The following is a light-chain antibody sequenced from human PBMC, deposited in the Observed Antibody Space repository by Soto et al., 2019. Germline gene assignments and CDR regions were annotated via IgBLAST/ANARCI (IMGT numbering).Light chain of an antibody. Sequence: EIVMTQSPATLSVSPGERATLSCRASQSFSSNLAWYQQKPGQAPRLLIYGASTRATGIPARFSGSGSGTEFTLTISSLKSEDFAVYYCQQYNNWPETFGQGTKVDIK. V-gene: IGKV3-15*01. CDR1: QSFSSN. CDR2: GAS. CDR3: QQYNNWPET. J-gene: IGKJ1*01.